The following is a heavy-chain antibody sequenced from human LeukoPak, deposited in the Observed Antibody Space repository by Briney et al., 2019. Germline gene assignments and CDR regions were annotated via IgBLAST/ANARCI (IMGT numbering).Heavy chain of an antibody. CDR2: IYYSGST. J-gene: IGHJ5*02. V-gene: IGHV4-61*01. CDR3: ARERIAARPGHNWFDP. D-gene: IGHD6-6*01. CDR1: GDSISSGSYY. Sequence: PSETLSLTCTVSGDSISSGSYYWTWIRQPPGKGLEWIGYIYYSGSTNYNPSLKSRVTISVDTSKNQFSLKLSSVTAADTAVYYCARERIAARPGHNWFDPWGQGTLVTVSS.